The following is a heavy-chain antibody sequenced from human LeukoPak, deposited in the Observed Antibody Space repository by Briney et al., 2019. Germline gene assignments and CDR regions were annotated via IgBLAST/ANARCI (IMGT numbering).Heavy chain of an antibody. CDR1: GFTFSSFA. D-gene: IGHD6-13*01. CDR2: FDGNGPNT. CDR3: AKDASAAAGTEVNFDY. V-gene: IGHV3-23*01. J-gene: IGHJ4*02. Sequence: GGSLRLSCAASGFTFSSFAMTWVRQAPGKGLEWVSGFDGNGPNTYYADSVKGRFTISRDNSKNTLYLQMSSLRAEDTAVYYCAKDASAAAGTEVNFDYWGQGTLVTVSS.